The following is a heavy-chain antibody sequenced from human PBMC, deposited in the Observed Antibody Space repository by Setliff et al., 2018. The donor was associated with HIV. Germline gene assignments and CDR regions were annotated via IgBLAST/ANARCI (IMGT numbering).Heavy chain of an antibody. D-gene: IGHD6-13*01. V-gene: IGHV4-39*01. Sequence: SETQSLTCTVSGGSISSSIYYWGWIRQPPGKGLEWIGNIFYSGSTYYNPSLKSRVTISVDTSKNQFSLRLSSVTAADTAVYYCARLRGSSTWYTGNWFDPWGQGTLVTV. CDR3: ARLRGSSTWYTGNWFDP. CDR2: IFYSGST. CDR1: GGSISSSIYY. J-gene: IGHJ5*02.